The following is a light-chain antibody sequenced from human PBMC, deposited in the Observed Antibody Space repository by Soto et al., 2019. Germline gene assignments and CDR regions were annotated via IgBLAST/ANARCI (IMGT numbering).Light chain of an antibody. V-gene: IGKV3-20*01. CDR3: EQYSSSPWT. CDR1: QSVSNNY. J-gene: IGKJ1*01. CDR2: GGS. Sequence: EIVLTQSPGTLSLSPGERATLSCRASQSVSNNYLAWYQQKPGQAPRLLIYGGSIRATGIPDRFSGSKSGIDFTLTISRLEREDFAVYFCEQYSSSPWTFGQGTKVVIK.